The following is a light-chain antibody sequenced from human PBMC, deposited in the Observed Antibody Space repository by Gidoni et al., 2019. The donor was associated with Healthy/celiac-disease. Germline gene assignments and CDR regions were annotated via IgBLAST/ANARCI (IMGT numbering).Light chain of an antibody. CDR1: NIGTKR. Sequence: SYVLTQPPSVSVAPGQKDRIPCGGNNIGTKRVHWYQQKPGQAPVLVVYDDSARPSGIPERYSGSNSGNTATLTISRVEAGDEADYYCQVWDSSSDHVVFGGGTKLTVL. V-gene: IGLV3-21*02. CDR3: QVWDSSSDHVV. J-gene: IGLJ2*01. CDR2: DDS.